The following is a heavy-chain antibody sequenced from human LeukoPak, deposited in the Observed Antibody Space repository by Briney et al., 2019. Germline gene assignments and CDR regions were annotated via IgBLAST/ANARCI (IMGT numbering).Heavy chain of an antibody. V-gene: IGHV4-30-2*01. CDR3: AREVTTMVRGVIIPSFFDY. CDR1: GGSISSSGYS. CDR2: IYHSGST. Sequence: SQTLSLTCAVSGGSISSSGYSWSWIRQPPGKGLEWTGYIYHSGSTYYNPSLKSRVTISVDRSKNQFSLKLSSVTAADTAVYYCAREVTTMVRGVIIPSFFDYWGQGTLVTVSS. J-gene: IGHJ4*02. D-gene: IGHD3-10*01.